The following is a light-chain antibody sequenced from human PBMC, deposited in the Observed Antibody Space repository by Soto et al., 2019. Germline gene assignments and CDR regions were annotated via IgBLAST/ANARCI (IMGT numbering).Light chain of an antibody. Sequence: QSVLTQPPSASGTPGQRVTISCSGGRSNIGSNYVYWYQQFPGTAPKLLIFKNDHRPSGVPDRFSGSKSGTSASLAISGLRSEDEADFYCTTWDDTLRSVVFGGGTKLTVL. V-gene: IGLV1-47*01. CDR3: TTWDDTLRSVV. CDR1: RSNIGSNY. CDR2: KND. J-gene: IGLJ2*01.